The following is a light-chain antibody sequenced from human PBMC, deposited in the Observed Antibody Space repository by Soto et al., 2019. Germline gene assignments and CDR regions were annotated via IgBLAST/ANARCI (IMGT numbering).Light chain of an antibody. Sequence: QSALTQPASVSGPPGQSITISCTGTRRDVGGYNYVSWYQQYPGKSPKLLIYEVTHRPSGVSNRFSGSKSGNTASLTISGLQAEDEADYYCSSYTISNTLPFVFGTGTKVTVL. V-gene: IGLV2-14*01. CDR3: SSYTISNTLPFV. CDR2: EVT. J-gene: IGLJ1*01. CDR1: RRDVGGYNY.